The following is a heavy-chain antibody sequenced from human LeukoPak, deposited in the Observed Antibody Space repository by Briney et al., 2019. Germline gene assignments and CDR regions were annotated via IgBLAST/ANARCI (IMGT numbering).Heavy chain of an antibody. CDR2: IIPIFGTT. V-gene: IGHV1-69*13. J-gene: IGHJ4*02. Sequence: ASVKVSCKASGGTFSNYAISWVRQAPGQGLQWMGGIIPIFGTTNYAQNFQGRVTITADESTSTAYMELSSLTSDDTALYYCAGGVRLGDQSLGNWGQGTLVTVSS. CDR1: GGTFSNYA. CDR3: AGGVRLGDQSLGN. D-gene: IGHD3-16*01.